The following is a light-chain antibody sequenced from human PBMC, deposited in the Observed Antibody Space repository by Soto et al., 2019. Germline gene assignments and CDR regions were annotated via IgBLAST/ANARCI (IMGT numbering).Light chain of an antibody. CDR2: NNN. Sequence: HCALTQPASVSGSPGQSITISSTGTSSDIGNVYYVSWYQQHPGKAPKLLIYNNNQRPSGVPDRFSGSKSGTSASLAISGIQSEDFFYFYCAHWDLGPFPYV. CDR3: AHWDLGPFPYV. J-gene: IGLJ1*01. V-gene: IGLV2-14*01. CDR1: SSDIGNVYY.